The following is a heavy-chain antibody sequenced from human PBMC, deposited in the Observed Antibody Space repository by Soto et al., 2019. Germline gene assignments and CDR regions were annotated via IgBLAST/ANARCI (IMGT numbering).Heavy chain of an antibody. CDR2: SYYSGNT. D-gene: IGHD2-2*01. CDR1: GGSISSDGYY. V-gene: IGHV4-31*03. CDR3: ARVPGP. Sequence: QVQLQESGPGLVKPSQTLSLTCTVSGGSISSDGYYWSWIRQHPGKGLEWIGYSYYSGNTYYNPSPXSXVTISVDTSKNQCSPKLSSVTAADTAVYYCARVPGPWGQGTLVTVSS. J-gene: IGHJ5*02.